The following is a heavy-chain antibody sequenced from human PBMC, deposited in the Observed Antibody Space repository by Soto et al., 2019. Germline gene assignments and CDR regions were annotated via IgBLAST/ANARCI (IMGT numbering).Heavy chain of an antibody. CDR1: GFTFSSYG. J-gene: IGHJ4*02. CDR2: IWYDGSKK. D-gene: IGHD3-10*01. Sequence: QVQMVESGGGVVQPGRSLRLSCAATGFTFSSYGVHWVRQAPGKGLEWVAVIWYDGSKKNYADSVKGRFTISRDNSKSTVYLQMNSLRAEDTAVYYCASGCDGSYACGDYWGQGTLVTVSS. V-gene: IGHV3-33*03. CDR3: ASGCDGSYACGDY.